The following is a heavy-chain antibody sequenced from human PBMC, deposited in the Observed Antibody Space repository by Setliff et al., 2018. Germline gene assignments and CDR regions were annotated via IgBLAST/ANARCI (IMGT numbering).Heavy chain of an antibody. CDR2: INGDGSVA. D-gene: IGHD2-21*01. Sequence: RVSCAASGFAFNTYWMHWVRQVPGKGLVWVARINGDGSVANYADAVKGRFTISRDNAKNTLSLQMNTLKAEDTAVYYCTRDIVVFTDIDYYYSGMDVWGQGTAVTVSS. CDR3: TRDIVVFTDIDYYYSGMDV. J-gene: IGHJ6*02. CDR1: GFAFNTYW. V-gene: IGHV3-74*01.